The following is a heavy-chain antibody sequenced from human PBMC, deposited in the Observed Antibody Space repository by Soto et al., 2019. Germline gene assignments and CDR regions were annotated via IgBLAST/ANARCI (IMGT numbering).Heavy chain of an antibody. D-gene: IGHD6-19*01. V-gene: IGHV4-34*01. CDR2: INHGGST. CDR1: GGSFSDYY. J-gene: IGHJ4*02. CDR3: ARGQWLDNY. Sequence: QVQLQQWGAGLLKPSETLSLTCAVYGGSFSDYYWSWVRQSPGKGLEWLGEINHGGSTSYNPSLKSRVTISVDTSKNQCSLKLKSVTAADTAVYYCARGQWLDNYWGQGTLVTVSS.